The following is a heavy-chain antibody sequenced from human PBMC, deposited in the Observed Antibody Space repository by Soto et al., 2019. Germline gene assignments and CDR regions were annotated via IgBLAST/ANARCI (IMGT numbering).Heavy chain of an antibody. CDR1: GFSIISRGYY. Sequence: PSETLCLTCPFSGFSIISRGYYWSWIHQHPGKGLEWIGYIYYSGSTYYNPSLKSRVTISVDTSKNQFSLKLSSVTAADTAVYYCARDTTGTTTYYYGMDVWGQGTTVTVSS. J-gene: IGHJ6*02. CDR3: ARDTTGTTTYYYGMDV. D-gene: IGHD1-7*01. V-gene: IGHV4-31*03. CDR2: IYYSGST.